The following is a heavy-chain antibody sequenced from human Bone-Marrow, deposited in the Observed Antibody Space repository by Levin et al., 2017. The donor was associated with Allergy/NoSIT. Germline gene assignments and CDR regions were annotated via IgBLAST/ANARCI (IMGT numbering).Heavy chain of an antibody. CDR2: ISYDGSNK. J-gene: IGHJ4*02. CDR3: ARFNQYSGYDVHDY. D-gene: IGHD5-12*01. CDR1: GFTFSSYA. Sequence: GESLKISCAASGFTFSSYAMHWVRQAPGKGLEWVAVISYDGSNKYYADSVKGRFTISRDNSKNTLYLQMNSLRAEDTAVYYCARFNQYSGYDVHDYWGQGTLVTVSS. V-gene: IGHV3-30-3*01.